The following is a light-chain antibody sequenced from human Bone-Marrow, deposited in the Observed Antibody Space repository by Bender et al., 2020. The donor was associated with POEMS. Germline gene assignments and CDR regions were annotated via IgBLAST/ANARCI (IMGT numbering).Light chain of an antibody. J-gene: IGLJ3*02. CDR2: SDN. Sequence: QSVLTQPPSASGTPGQRVTISCSGSNSNIGTNAVNWYQQFPGPAPKPLIYSDNQRPSGVPDRFYAFKSGTSASLAISGLQSEDEAEYDWAAWDAGLSGGVFGGGTKLTVL. V-gene: IGLV1-44*01. CDR1: NSNIGTNA. CDR3: AAWDAGLSGGV.